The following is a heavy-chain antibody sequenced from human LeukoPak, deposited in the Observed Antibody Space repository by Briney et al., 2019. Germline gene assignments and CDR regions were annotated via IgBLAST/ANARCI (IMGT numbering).Heavy chain of an antibody. Sequence: SETLSLTCTVSGGSITSSNYFWGWIRQSPGKGLEWIGSIYYSGSTYCNPSLKSRVTISVETSKIQFSLKLSSVTAADSAVYYCARDSCSSTSCRRKFDNWGQGTLVTVSS. D-gene: IGHD2-2*01. CDR3: ARDSCSSTSCRRKFDN. CDR1: GGSITSSNYF. J-gene: IGHJ4*02. V-gene: IGHV4-39*07. CDR2: IYYSGST.